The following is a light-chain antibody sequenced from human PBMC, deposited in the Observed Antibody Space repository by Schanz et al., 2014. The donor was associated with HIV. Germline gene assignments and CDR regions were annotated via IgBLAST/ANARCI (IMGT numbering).Light chain of an antibody. J-gene: IGLJ2*01. CDR2: GNT. CDR1: RSNIGAGYD. CDR3: GTWDSGLSLVL. Sequence: QSVLTQPPSVSGAPGQRVTISCTGSRSNIGAGYDVHWDQQLPGTAPKLLIYGNTNRPSEIPDRFSGSKSGTSATLAISEVQTGDEADYYCGTWDSGLSLVLFGGGTKLTVL. V-gene: IGLV1-40*01.